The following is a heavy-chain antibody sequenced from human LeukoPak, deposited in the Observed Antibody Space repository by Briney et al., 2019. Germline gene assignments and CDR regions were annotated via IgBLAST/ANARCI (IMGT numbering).Heavy chain of an antibody. V-gene: IGHV3-7*01. CDR1: GLTFSSYW. CDR3: ARDRIAAIDY. Sequence: GGSLRLSCAASGLTFSSYWMSWVRQAPGKGLEWVANIKQDGSEKYYVDSVKGRFTISRDNAKNSLYLQMNSLRAEDTAVYYCARDRIAAIDYWGQGTLVTVSS. J-gene: IGHJ4*02. D-gene: IGHD6-13*01. CDR2: IKQDGSEK.